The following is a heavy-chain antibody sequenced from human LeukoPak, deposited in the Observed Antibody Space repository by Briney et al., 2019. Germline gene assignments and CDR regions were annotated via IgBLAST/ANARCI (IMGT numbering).Heavy chain of an antibody. J-gene: IGHJ4*02. CDR2: ISWNSGLI. CDR1: GFTLDEYA. D-gene: IGHD3/OR15-3a*01. V-gene: IGHV3-9*01. CDR3: AKVGIFGLVTYYFDY. Sequence: PGGSLRLSCAVSGFTLDEYAMQWVRQAPGRGLEWVSGISWNSGLIDYADSVKGRFTISRDNAKNSLYLQMNSLKAEDTAFNYCAKVGIFGLVTYYFDYWGQGTLVTVSS.